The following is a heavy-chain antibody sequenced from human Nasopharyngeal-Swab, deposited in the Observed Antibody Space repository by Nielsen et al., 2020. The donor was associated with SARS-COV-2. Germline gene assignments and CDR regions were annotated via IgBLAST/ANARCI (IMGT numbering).Heavy chain of an antibody. D-gene: IGHD6-13*01. CDR2: IYYSGST. CDR3: ARQGSSSWASHYYYGRDV. CDR1: GGPISSSRYY. J-gene: IGHJ6*02. Sequence: SETLSLTCTVFGGPISSSRYYWGWIRQPPGKGLEWIGHIYYSGSTYYNPSLKRRVTISVDTSKNQFSLKLSSVTAADTAVYYCARQGSSSWASHYYYGRDVWGQGTAVTVSS. V-gene: IGHV4-39*01.